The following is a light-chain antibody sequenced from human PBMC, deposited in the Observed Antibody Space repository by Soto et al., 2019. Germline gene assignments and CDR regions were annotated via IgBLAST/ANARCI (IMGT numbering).Light chain of an antibody. V-gene: IGLV2-23*02. CDR1: SNDVGSYNL. Sequence: QSSLAQPGAVSGSPGQLVRLCFPGNSNDVGSYNLVSWYQQHPGKAPKLMIYEVSKRPSGVSNRFSGSKSGNTASLTISGLQAEDEADYYCCSYAGSSTYVFGTGTKVTVL. CDR2: EVS. CDR3: CSYAGSSTYV. J-gene: IGLJ1*01.